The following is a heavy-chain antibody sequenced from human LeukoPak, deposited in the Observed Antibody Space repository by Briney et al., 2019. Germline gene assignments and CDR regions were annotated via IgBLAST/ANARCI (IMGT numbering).Heavy chain of an antibody. CDR3: ARDPPSFQY. V-gene: IGHV3-21*01. Sequence: GGSLRLSCAASGFTFSSHAMTWVRQAPGKGLEWVSTISSSRSSYIYYADSVKGRFTISRDNAKNSLYLQMNSLRAEDTAVYYCARDPPSFQYWGQGTLVTVSA. J-gene: IGHJ1*01. CDR2: ISSSRSSYI. CDR1: GFTFSSHA.